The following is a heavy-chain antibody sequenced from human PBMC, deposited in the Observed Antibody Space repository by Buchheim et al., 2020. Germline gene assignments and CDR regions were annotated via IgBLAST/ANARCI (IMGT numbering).Heavy chain of an antibody. CDR2: IKQDGSEK. Sequence: EVQLVESGGGLVQPGGSLRLSCAASGFTFSSYWMSWVRQAPGKGLEWVANIKQDGSEKYYGDSVKGRFTISRDNAKKSLYLQMNGLRAEDTAVYYCARDPEDYYYYYGMDVWGQGTT. CDR3: ARDPEDYYYYYGMDV. J-gene: IGHJ6*02. V-gene: IGHV3-7*01. CDR1: GFTFSSYW.